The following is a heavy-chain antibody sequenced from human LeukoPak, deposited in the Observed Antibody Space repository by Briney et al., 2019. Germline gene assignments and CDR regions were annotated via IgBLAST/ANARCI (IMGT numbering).Heavy chain of an antibody. CDR3: ARGGGWEDFDH. D-gene: IGHD1-26*01. Sequence: GGSLRLSCAASGVSFSNYEMNWVRQAPGRGLEWVSYMSSGGAMIYYGDSVKGRFTISRDNAKNSLYLQMNSLRAEGTAVYYCARGGGWEDFDHWGQGTLVTVSS. J-gene: IGHJ4*02. CDR1: GVSFSNYE. V-gene: IGHV3-48*03. CDR2: MSSGGAMI.